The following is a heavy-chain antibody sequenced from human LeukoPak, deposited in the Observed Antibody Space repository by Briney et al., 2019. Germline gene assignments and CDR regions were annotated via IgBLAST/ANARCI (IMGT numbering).Heavy chain of an antibody. Sequence: ASGKVSCKASGYTFTSYDIHWVRQATGQGLEGMGRMNPNSGGTNYAQKFQGRVTVTGDTSISTAYMELSRFRYDDTAVYYCATPHSSTWYHNGVYNWFDPWGQGTLVTVSS. D-gene: IGHD6-13*01. CDR2: MNPNSGGT. J-gene: IGHJ5*02. V-gene: IGHV1-2*06. CDR1: GYTFTSYD. CDR3: ATPHSSTWYHNGVYNWFDP.